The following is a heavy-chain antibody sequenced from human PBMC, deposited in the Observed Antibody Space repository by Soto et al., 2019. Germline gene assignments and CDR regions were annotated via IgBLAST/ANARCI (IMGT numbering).Heavy chain of an antibody. CDR3: TRDLYCSGGSCYPIPFDY. D-gene: IGHD2-15*01. CDR2: IRSKAYGGTT. CDR1: GFTFGDYA. Sequence: GGSLRLSCTASGFTFGDYAMSWFRQAPGKGLEWVGFIRSKAYGGTTEYAASVKGRFTISRDDSKSIAYLQMNSLKTEETAVYYCTRDLYCSGGSCYPIPFDYWGQGTLVTVSS. V-gene: IGHV3-49*03. J-gene: IGHJ4*02.